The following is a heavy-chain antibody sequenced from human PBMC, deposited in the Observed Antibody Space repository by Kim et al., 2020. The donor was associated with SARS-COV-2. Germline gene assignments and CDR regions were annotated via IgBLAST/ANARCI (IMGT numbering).Heavy chain of an antibody. CDR1: GGSITTYY. CDR3: ARVSGSHIIGWYFDP. V-gene: IGHV4-59*13. J-gene: IGHJ2*01. Sequence: SETLSLTCTVSGGSITTYYWSWIRQPPAKGLEWIGDIYYSGSTNYSPSLKSRVTISLDTSKNHLSLKLSSVTAADTAVYYCARVSGSHIIGWYFDPWGRGTLVTVSS. CDR2: IYYSGST. D-gene: IGHD3-10*01.